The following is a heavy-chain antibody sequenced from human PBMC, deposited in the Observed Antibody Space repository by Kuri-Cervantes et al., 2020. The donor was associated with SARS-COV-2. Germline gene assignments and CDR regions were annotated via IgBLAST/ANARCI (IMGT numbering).Heavy chain of an antibody. CDR2: INPSGGST. J-gene: IGHJ4*02. D-gene: IGHD3-3*01. CDR3: ARDAYYDFWSGYYPFDY. V-gene: IGHV1-46*01. Sequence: ASVKVSCKASGYTFTSYYMHWVRQAPGQGLEWMGIINPSGGSTSYAQKFQGRVTMTTDTSTSTAYMELRSLRSDDTAVYYCARDAYYDFWSGYYPFDYWGQGTLVTVSS. CDR1: GYTFTSYY.